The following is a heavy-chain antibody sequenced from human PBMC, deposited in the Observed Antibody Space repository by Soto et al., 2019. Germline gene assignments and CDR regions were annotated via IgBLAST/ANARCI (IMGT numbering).Heavy chain of an antibody. D-gene: IGHD3-9*01. Sequence: ASVKVSCKASGYTFTSYAMHWVRQAPGQRLEWMGWINAGNGNTKYSQKFQGRVTITRDTSTSTAYMELRSLGFDDTAVYYCVRDFLRYDVSTGAYSDCFDPWGQGTLVTVSS. V-gene: IGHV1-3*01. CDR1: GYTFTSYA. CDR3: VRDFLRYDVSTGAYSDCFDP. CDR2: INAGNGNT. J-gene: IGHJ5*02.